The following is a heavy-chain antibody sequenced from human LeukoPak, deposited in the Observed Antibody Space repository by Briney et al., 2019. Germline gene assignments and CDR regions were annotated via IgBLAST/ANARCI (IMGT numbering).Heavy chain of an antibody. D-gene: IGHD2-15*01. J-gene: IGHJ4*02. V-gene: IGHV4-34*01. CDR1: GGSFSGYY. Sequence: SETLSLTCAVYGGSFSGYYWSWIRQPPGKGLEWIGEINHSGSTNYNPSLKSRVTISVDTSKNQFSLKLSSVTAADTAVYYCAIGYSSAYQVDYWGQGTLVTVSS. CDR3: AIGYSSAYQVDY. CDR2: INHSGST.